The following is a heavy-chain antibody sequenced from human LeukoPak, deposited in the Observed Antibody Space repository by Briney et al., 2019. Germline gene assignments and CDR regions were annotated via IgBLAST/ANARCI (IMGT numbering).Heavy chain of an antibody. V-gene: IGHV4-30-4*01. Sequence: SQTLSLTCTVSGGSISSGGYYWSWIRQPPGKGLEWIGYIYYNGYTDYNPSLKSRVTISVDTSKNQLSLHLSSVTASDSAIYYCARHRGNLNEDRFREGEPNFDYWGQGTLVTVSS. CDR3: ARHRGNLNEDRFREGEPNFDY. J-gene: IGHJ4*02. D-gene: IGHD3-10*01. CDR2: IYYNGYT. CDR1: GGSISSGGYY.